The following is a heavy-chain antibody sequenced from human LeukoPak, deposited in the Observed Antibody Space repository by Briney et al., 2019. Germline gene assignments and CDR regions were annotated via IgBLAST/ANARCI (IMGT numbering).Heavy chain of an antibody. Sequence: PGGSLSLSCGSSGIPFNSYGMHWARQAPDKGRDWVAFIRYDGSNEYYADSVKGRFTISRDNSKNTLYLQMNSLRGEDTAVYYCCGDFDYWGQGTLVTVSS. CDR3: CGDFDY. D-gene: IGHD2-21*01. CDR1: GIPFNSYG. CDR2: IRYDGSNE. V-gene: IGHV3-30*02. J-gene: IGHJ4*02.